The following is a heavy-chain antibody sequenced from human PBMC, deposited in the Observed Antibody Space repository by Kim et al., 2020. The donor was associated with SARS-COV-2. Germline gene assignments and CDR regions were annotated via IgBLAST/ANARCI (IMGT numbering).Heavy chain of an antibody. V-gene: IGHV1-69*01. D-gene: IGHD2-21*02. Sequence: KFKGRVTITADESTSTAYMELSSLRSEDTAVYYCARTSIVVVTAIHAFDIWGQGTMVTVSS. J-gene: IGHJ3*02. CDR3: ARTSIVVVTAIHAFDI.